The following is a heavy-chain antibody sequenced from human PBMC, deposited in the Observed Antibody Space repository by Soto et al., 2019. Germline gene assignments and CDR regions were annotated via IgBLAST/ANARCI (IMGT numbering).Heavy chain of an antibody. D-gene: IGHD6-19*01. CDR1: GRSISSYD. V-gene: IGHV4-59*01. CDR3: ARLPIPVAGEFSYYYGMDV. CDR2: IYYSGST. J-gene: IGHJ6*01. Sequence: WETVSATRTAPGRSISSYDWIWTRQPPGNGLEWIGYIYYSGSTNYDPSLKSRVTISVDTSKNQFSLKLSSVTAADTAVYYCARLPIPVAGEFSYYYGMDVWGQGTTVTVSS.